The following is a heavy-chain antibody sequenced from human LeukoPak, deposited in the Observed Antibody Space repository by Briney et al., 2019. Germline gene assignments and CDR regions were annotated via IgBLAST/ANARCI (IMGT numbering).Heavy chain of an antibody. J-gene: IGHJ4*02. Sequence: PSETLSLTCAVSGYSISSGYYWGWIRQPPGKGLEWIGSIYHSGTTYYNPSLKSRVTISVDTSKTQFSLKLSSVAATDTAVYFCARLRFDFWSGYTHPYFDYWGQGTLVTVSS. CDR1: GYSISSGYY. D-gene: IGHD3-3*01. CDR2: IYHSGTT. V-gene: IGHV4-38-2*01. CDR3: ARLRFDFWSGYTHPYFDY.